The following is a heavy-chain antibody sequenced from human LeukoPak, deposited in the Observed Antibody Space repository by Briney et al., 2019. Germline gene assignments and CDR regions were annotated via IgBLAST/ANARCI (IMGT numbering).Heavy chain of an antibody. CDR2: ISRNGGST. CDR3: ARDQQGLPGDY. V-gene: IGHV3-64*01. D-gene: IGHD6-19*01. CDR1: GFAFSSYA. J-gene: IGHJ4*02. Sequence: QAGGSLRLSCAASGFAFSSYAMHWVRQAPGKGLEYVSAISRNGGSTYYANSVKGRFTISRDNSKNTLYLQMGSLRAEDMAVYYCARDQQGLPGDYWGQGTLVTVSS.